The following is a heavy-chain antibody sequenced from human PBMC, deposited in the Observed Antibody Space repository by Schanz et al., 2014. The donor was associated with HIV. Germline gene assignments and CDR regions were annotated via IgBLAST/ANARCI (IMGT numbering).Heavy chain of an antibody. CDR3: AKVPVAHYYYGMDV. J-gene: IGHJ6*02. V-gene: IGHV3-23*04. CDR2: FSGSGGST. CDR1: GFTFSSYG. Sequence: VRLVESGGGVVQPGRSLRLSCAASGFTFSSYGMHWVRQAPGKGLEWVSGFSGSGGSTYYADSVKGRFTISRDNAKSTLFLQMNSLRAEDTAVYYCAKVPVAHYYYGMDVWGQGTTVTVSS.